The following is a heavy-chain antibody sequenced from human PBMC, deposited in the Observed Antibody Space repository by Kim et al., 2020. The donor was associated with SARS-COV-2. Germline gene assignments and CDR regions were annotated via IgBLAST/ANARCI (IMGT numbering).Heavy chain of an antibody. J-gene: IGHJ5*02. V-gene: IGHV4-4*02. CDR2: VDHSGTT. D-gene: IGHD2-2*01. CDR3: ARGVSRAWTLRAGVDP. CDR1: GASISSSSC. Sequence: SETLSLTCVVSGASISSSSCWSWVRQPPGKGLEWIGEVDHSGTTSYNVSLKNRVSILVDKSKNQFSLRLTSVSAADTAVYYCARGVSRAWTLRAGVDPGG.